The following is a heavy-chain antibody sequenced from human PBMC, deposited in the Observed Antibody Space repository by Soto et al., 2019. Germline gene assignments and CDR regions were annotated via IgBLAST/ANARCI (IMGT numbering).Heavy chain of an antibody. CDR2: ISWYSGSI. D-gene: IGHD4-4*01. CDR3: ANSPYTVVTTLYFDY. V-gene: IGHV3-9*01. CDR1: GFTFDDYA. J-gene: IGHJ4*02. Sequence: EVPLVESGGGLVQPGRSLRLSCAASGFTFDDYAMHWVRQAPGKGLEWVSGISWYSGSIGYADSVKGPFTISRDNAKDSLDRQMNSLRAEDTVLYYCANSPYTVVTTLYFDYWGQGSLVTVSS.